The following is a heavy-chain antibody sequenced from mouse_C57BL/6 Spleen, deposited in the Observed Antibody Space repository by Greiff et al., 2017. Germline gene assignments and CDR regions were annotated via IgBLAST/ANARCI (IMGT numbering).Heavy chain of an antibody. V-gene: IGHV1-61*01. CDR2: IYPSDSET. Sequence: QVQLQQPGAELVRPGSSVKLSCKASGYTFTSYWMDWVKQRPGQGLEWIGNIYPSDSETHYNQKFKDKATLTVDKSSSTADMLLSSLTSEDSAVYYCARSYYFDYWGQGTTLTVSS. CDR1: GYTFTSYW. J-gene: IGHJ2*01. CDR3: ARSYYFDY.